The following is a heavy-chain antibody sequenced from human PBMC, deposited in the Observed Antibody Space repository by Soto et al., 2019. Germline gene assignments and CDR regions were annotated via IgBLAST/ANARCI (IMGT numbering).Heavy chain of an antibody. CDR1: GFTFINYA. CDR2: ISGGGDAA. J-gene: IGHJ2*01. CDR3: ARKILGSTTRPNYWYFDL. Sequence: VQVLESGGGLVQPGGSLRLCCAGSGFTFINYAMNWVRQAPGKGLEWVSSISGGGDAAFFPDSVRGRFTISRDNSKNTVTLQMNSLGVDDTAVYYCARKILGSTTRPNYWYFDLWGRGTLVTVSS. D-gene: IGHD7-27*01. V-gene: IGHV3-23*01.